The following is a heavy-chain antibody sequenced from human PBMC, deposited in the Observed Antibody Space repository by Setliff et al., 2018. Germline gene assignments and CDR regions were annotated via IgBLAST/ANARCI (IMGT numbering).Heavy chain of an antibody. J-gene: IGHJ4*02. CDR1: GGSISSSSYY. CDR3: ARRETYYNFWSGYYAY. Sequence: SETLSLTCTVSGGSISSSSYYWGWIRQPPXXXXEXXXXXXXXXXXXXXXXXXXXXTISVXTSKNQFSLKLSSVTAADTAVYYCARRETYYNFWSGYYAYWGQGTLVTVSS. CDR2: XXXXXXX. D-gene: IGHD3-3*01. V-gene: IGHV4-39*07.